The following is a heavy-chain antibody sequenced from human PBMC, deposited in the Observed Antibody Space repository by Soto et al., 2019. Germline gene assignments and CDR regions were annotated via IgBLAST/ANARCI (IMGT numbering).Heavy chain of an antibody. CDR2: IYYSGIT. V-gene: IGHV4-59*01. CDR3: ARDAGYYDFWSGYYQPRYNWFDP. CDR1: GGSISSYY. D-gene: IGHD3-3*01. J-gene: IGHJ5*02. Sequence: PSETLSLTCTVSGGSISSYYWSWIRQPPGKGLERIGYIYYSGITNYNPSLKSRVTISVDTSKNQFSLKLSSVTAADTAVYYCARDAGYYDFWSGYYQPRYNWFDPWGQGTLVTVSS.